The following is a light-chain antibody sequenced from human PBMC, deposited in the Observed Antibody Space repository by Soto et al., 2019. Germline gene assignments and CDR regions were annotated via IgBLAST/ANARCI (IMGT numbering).Light chain of an antibody. J-gene: IGKJ4*01. CDR2: DAS. V-gene: IGKV1-13*02. CDR3: QQFNSFPLT. CDR1: QGISSA. Sequence: AIQLTQSPSSLSASIGDRVTITCRASQGISSALAWYQQKPGRALKLLIYDASNLESGVLSRFSGSGSGTHFSLTISSLQPEDFAAYYCQQFNSFPLTFGGGTKVEIK.